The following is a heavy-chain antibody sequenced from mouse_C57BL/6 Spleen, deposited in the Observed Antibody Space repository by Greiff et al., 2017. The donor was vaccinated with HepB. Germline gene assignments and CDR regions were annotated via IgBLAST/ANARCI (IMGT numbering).Heavy chain of an antibody. CDR2: INYDGSST. J-gene: IGHJ3*01. CDR1: GFTFSDYY. Sequence: EVQLVESEGGLVQPGSSMKLSCTASGFTFSDYYMAWVRQVPEKGLEWVANINYDGSSTYYLDSLKSRFIISRDNAKNILYLQMSSLKSEDTATYYCARDRGIYYDYDGLAYWGQGTLVTVSA. V-gene: IGHV5-16*01. D-gene: IGHD2-4*01. CDR3: ARDRGIYYDYDGLAY.